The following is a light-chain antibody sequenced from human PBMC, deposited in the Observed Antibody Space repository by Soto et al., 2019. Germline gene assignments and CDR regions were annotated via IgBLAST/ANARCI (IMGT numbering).Light chain of an antibody. CDR2: DDS. CDR3: QVWDSASDL. V-gene: IGLV3-21*02. Sequence: SYELTQPPSVSVAPGQTATFICGGDNIGYKTVHWYQQRPGQAPVLVVYDDSDRPSGIPERFSGSNSGNTATLTINRVEAGDEADYYCQVWDSASDLFSGGTKLTVL. J-gene: IGLJ2*01. CDR1: NIGYKT.